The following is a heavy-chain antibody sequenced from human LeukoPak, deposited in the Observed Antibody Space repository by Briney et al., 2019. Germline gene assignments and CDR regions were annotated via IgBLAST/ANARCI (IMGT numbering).Heavy chain of an antibody. CDR3: VRGYSFGPYGMDV. V-gene: IGHV3-64D*09. CDR1: GFPFSSYA. D-gene: IGHD2-15*01. Sequence: GGSLRLSCSASGFPFSSYAMHSVRQAPGKGLEYVSAISDSGGSTYYADSVKGRFTISRDNSKNTLYLQMSSLRAEDTAVYFCVRGYSFGPYGMDVWGQGTTVTVSS. CDR2: ISDSGGST. J-gene: IGHJ6*02.